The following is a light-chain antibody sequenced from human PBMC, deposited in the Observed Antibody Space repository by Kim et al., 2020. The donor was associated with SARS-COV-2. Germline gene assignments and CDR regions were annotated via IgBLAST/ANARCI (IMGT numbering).Light chain of an antibody. Sequence: QSALTQPASVSASPGQSITISCSGTSSDGRNYNYVSWFQQHPGKAPKLIIYDINKRPSGVSSRFSGSKSGNTASLTISGLQAEDEANYYCVSYTIIGALVFGGGTQLTVL. V-gene: IGLV2-14*03. J-gene: IGLJ2*01. CDR2: DIN. CDR1: SSDGRNYNY. CDR3: VSYTIIGALV.